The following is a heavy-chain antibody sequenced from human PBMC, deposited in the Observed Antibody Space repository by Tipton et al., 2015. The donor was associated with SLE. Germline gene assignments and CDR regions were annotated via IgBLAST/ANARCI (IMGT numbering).Heavy chain of an antibody. V-gene: IGHV4-59*12. CDR2: IYYSGST. D-gene: IGHD2-2*01. Sequence: TLSLTCTVSGGSISSYYWSWIRQPPGKGLEWIGYIYYSGSTNYNPSLKSRVTISVDTSKNQFSLKLSSVTAADTAVYYCARDEAVVVQGPGVAFDIWGQGTMVTVSS. J-gene: IGHJ3*02. CDR1: GGSISSYY. CDR3: ARDEAVVVQGPGVAFDI.